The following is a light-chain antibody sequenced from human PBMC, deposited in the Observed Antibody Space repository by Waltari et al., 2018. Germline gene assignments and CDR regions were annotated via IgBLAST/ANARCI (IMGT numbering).Light chain of an antibody. J-gene: IGLJ3*02. Sequence: SALTQPASVSGSLGQSITISCRGSPSDVGSGNLVSWYQQFPGTVPKLIIYEVTKRPSGGSSRFSGCKSGNMASLTISGLQPEDEADYYCCSYRIGSTPGVFGGGTKVTVL. CDR3: CSYRIGSTPGV. V-gene: IGLV2-23*02. CDR1: PSDVGSGNL. CDR2: EVT.